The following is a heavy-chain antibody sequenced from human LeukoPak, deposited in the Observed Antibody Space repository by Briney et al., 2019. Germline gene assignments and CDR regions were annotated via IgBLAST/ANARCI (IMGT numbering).Heavy chain of an antibody. V-gene: IGHV4-59*01. J-gene: IGHJ3*02. CDR2: IYYSGST. D-gene: IGHD2-21*02. CDR1: GGSISNYY. CDR3: ARDRPCGGDCYQLAFDI. Sequence: SETLSLTCTVSGGSISNYYWSWIRQPPGKGLERIGDIYYSGSTNYNPSLKSRVTISVHTSKNQFSLKLSSVTAADTAVYYCARDRPCGGDCYQLAFDIWGQGTMVTVSS.